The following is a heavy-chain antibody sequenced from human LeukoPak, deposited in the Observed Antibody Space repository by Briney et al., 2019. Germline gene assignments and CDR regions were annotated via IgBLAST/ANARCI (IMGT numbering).Heavy chain of an antibody. Sequence: PGESLKISCKGSGYSFTSYWIAWVRQMPGKGLEWMGIIFPDDSDTRYSPSFQGQVTISADKSISTAYLQWSSLKASGTAMYYCARLRYEWELLYEGPDYFDYWGQGTLVIVSS. CDR3: ARLRYEWELLYEGPDYFDY. D-gene: IGHD1-26*01. CDR2: IFPDDSDT. V-gene: IGHV5-51*01. CDR1: GYSFTSYW. J-gene: IGHJ4*02.